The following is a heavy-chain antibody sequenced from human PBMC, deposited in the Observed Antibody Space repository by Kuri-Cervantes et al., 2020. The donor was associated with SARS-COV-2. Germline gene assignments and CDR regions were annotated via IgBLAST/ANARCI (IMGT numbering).Heavy chain of an antibody. V-gene: IGHV3-74*01. Sequence: GESLKISCAASGFTFSSYWMHWVRQAPGKGLVWVSRINSDGSSTSYADSVKGRFTISRDNAKNTLYLQMNSLRAEDTAVYYCAREELLSYDAFDIWGQGTMVTVSS. D-gene: IGHD2-2*01. CDR3: AREELLSYDAFDI. CDR2: INSDGSST. J-gene: IGHJ3*02. CDR1: GFTFSSYW.